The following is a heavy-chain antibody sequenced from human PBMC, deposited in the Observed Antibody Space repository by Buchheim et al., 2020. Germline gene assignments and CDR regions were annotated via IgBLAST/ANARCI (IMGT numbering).Heavy chain of an antibody. D-gene: IGHD3-22*01. J-gene: IGHJ4*02. Sequence: EVQLVESGGGVARPGGSLRLSCATSGFSYNDYGMSWVRQVPGKGLEWVSGINWDGSRTVYGDSVKGRFTIISDNVQNSLHLQMNNLRAEDTALYHCVRHFYDTSGYYPGLDFWGRGTL. V-gene: IGHV3-20*01. CDR1: GFSYNDYG. CDR3: VRHFYDTSGYYPGLDF. CDR2: INWDGSRT.